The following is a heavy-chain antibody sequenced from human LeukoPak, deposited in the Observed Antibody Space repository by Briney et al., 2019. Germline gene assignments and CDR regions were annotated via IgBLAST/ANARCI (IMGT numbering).Heavy chain of an antibody. V-gene: IGHV7-4-1*02. J-gene: IGHJ4*02. Sequence: ASVKVSCKASGYTFTSYAMNWVRQAPGQGLEWMGWINTNTGNPTYAQGFTGRFAFSLDTSVSTAYLQISSLKAEDTAVYYCARDSPLIRGVIILDYWGQGTLVTVSS. CDR3: ARDSPLIRGVIILDY. CDR2: INTNTGNP. CDR1: GYTFTSYA. D-gene: IGHD3-10*01.